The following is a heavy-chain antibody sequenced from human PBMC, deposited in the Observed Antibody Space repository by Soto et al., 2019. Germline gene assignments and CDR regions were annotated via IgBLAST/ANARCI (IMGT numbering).Heavy chain of an antibody. J-gene: IGHJ4*02. Sequence: EVQLVESGGGLVQPGGSLRLSCAASGFTFSRYSMNWVRQAPGKGLEWVSYISSSSSTIYYADSVKGRFTISRDNAKNSLYLQRNSLRAEDTAVYYCARGRSSSSKTPLDYWGQGTLVTVSS. CDR3: ARGRSSSSKTPLDY. V-gene: IGHV3-48*01. CDR2: ISSSSSTI. D-gene: IGHD6-13*01. CDR1: GFTFSRYS.